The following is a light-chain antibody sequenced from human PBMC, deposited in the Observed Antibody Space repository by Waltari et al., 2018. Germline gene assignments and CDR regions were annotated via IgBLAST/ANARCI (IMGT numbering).Light chain of an antibody. CDR1: SSHIGSDY. CDR2: RNS. CDR3: GTWDDSLGAWV. J-gene: IGLJ3*02. Sequence: QSVLTQPPSASGTPGQRATISCSGSSSHIGSDYVYWSQPFPGTAPKLLIYRNSHRPSGVPDRFSGSKFGTSASLAISGLRSEDEADYYCGTWDDSLGAWVFGGGTRVTVL. V-gene: IGLV1-47*01.